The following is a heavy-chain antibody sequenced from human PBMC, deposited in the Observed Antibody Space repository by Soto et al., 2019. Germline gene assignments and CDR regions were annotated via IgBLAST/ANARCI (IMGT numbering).Heavy chain of an antibody. D-gene: IGHD1-26*01. V-gene: IGHV3-53*02. J-gene: IGHJ6*02. CDR3: AKKPPSSIQGWAFGMDV. CDR2: TFTGGST. CDR1: GFSVTTNY. Sequence: EVQLVETGGGLIQPGGSLRLSCLASGFSVTTNYIIWVRQPPGKGLEWVSTTFTGGSTHYDDSVKGRFSISRDNSKNTVYLQMNNLRVEDTAVYYCAKKPPSSIQGWAFGMDVWGQGTTVSVSS.